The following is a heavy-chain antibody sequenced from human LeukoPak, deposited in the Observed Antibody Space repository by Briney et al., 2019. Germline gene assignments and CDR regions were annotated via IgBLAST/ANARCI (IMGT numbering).Heavy chain of an antibody. CDR3: AGGSGDYSPDY. CDR1: GFTFSSYA. J-gene: IGHJ4*02. V-gene: IGHV3-33*01. CDR2: IWYDGSNK. D-gene: IGHD4-17*01. Sequence: GGSLRLSCAASGFTFSSYAMHWVREAPGKGLEWVALIWYDGSNKYYADSVKGRFTISRDNSKTTLYLQMNSLRAEDTAVYYCAGGSGDYSPDYWGQGTLVTVSS.